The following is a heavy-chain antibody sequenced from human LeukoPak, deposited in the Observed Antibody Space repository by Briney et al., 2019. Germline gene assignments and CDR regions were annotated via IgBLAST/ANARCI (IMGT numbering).Heavy chain of an antibody. CDR3: ARVNTTADAFDI. V-gene: IGHV4-59*01. Sequence: ASETLSLTCTVSGGSISSYYRSWIRQPPGKGLEWIGYIYYSGSTNYNPSLKSRVTISVDTSKNQFSLKLSSVTAADTAVYYCARVNTTADAFDIWGQGTMVTVSS. CDR1: GGSISSYY. D-gene: IGHD1-14*01. J-gene: IGHJ3*02. CDR2: IYYSGST.